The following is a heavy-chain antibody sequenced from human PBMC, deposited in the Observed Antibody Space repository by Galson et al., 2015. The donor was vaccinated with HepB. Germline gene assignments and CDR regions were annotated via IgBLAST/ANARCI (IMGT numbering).Heavy chain of an antibody. CDR3: AREGPIRPGGFAFDI. V-gene: IGHV1-8*01. D-gene: IGHD1-14*01. Sequence: SVKVSCKASGYTFTSYDINWVRQATGQGLEWMGWMNPNSGNTGYAQKFQGRVTMTRNTSISTAYMELSSLRSDDTAVYYCAREGPIRPGGFAFDIWGQGTMVTVSS. CDR2: MNPNSGNT. J-gene: IGHJ3*02. CDR1: GYTFTSYD.